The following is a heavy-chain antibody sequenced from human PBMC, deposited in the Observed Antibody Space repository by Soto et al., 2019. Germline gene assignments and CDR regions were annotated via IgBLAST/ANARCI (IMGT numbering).Heavy chain of an antibody. V-gene: IGHV5-51*01. CDR2: VQPDTSDT. CDR3: ARQARDGYRLDH. D-gene: IGHD5-12*01. CDR1: GYTFTNYR. Sequence: GESLKISCQDTGYTFTNYRIAWVRQMPGRGLEWMGIVQPDTSDTTYSPSFQGQVTISADKSITTAYVHWGSLKASDTAIYYCARQARDGYRLDHWGQGTLVTVS. J-gene: IGHJ4*02.